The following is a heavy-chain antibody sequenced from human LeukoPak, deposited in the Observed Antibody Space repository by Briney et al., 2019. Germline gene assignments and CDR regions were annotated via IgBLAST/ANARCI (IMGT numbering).Heavy chain of an antibody. CDR3: ARDYADYVGYFFFDY. CDR2: ISGGGETT. D-gene: IGHD4-17*01. CDR1: GFTFNNYA. V-gene: IGHV3-23*01. J-gene: IGHJ4*02. Sequence: GGSLRLSCAASGFTFNNYAVNWVRRAPGKGLEWVSSISGGGETTYYADSAKGRFTISRDNSQNTLYLQMNSLRAEDTAVYYCARDYADYVGYFFFDYWGQGTLVTVSS.